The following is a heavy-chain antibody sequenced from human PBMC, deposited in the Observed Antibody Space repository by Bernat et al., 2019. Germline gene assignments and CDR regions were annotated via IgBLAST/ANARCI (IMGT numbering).Heavy chain of an antibody. Sequence: EVQLVESGGGLVQPGGSLRLSCVASGFTFISYAMSWVRQAPGKGLEWVAGSSGSGGSTYSAASVKGRFTISRDSSKNTLSLQMSSLRAEDTAVYYCAKVTIKSQYCSGGSCYLAALDYWGQGTLVTVSS. V-gene: IGHV3-23*04. CDR3: AKVTIKSQYCSGGSCYLAALDY. CDR1: GFTFISYA. CDR2: SSGSGGST. J-gene: IGHJ4*02. D-gene: IGHD2-15*01.